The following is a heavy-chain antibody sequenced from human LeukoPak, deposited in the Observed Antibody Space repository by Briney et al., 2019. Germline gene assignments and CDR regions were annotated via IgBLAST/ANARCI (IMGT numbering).Heavy chain of an antibody. D-gene: IGHD3-3*01. CDR3: ARVDFWSGYYTLDY. Sequence: PSETLSLTCTVSGGSISSTSYYWGWVRQPPGKGLEWIVSIYYMGSTFYSPSLKSRVTISVDTSKNQLSLRLSSVTAADTAVYYCARVDFWSGYYTLDYWGQGTLVTVSS. J-gene: IGHJ4*02. CDR2: IYYMGST. CDR1: GGSISSTSYY. V-gene: IGHV4-39*01.